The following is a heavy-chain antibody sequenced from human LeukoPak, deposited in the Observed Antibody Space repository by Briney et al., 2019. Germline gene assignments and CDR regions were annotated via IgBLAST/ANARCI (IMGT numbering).Heavy chain of an antibody. Sequence: SETLSLTCTVSGDSISSYYWSWIRQPPGKGLEWIGYIYYSESTKYNPSLKSRVTISVDTSKNQISLKRSSVTAADPAMSYCARKAAGTFHLDQWGQGTLVTVSS. CDR2: IYYSEST. D-gene: IGHD6-13*01. CDR3: ARKAAGTFHLDQ. CDR1: GDSISSYY. J-gene: IGHJ4*02. V-gene: IGHV4-59*01.